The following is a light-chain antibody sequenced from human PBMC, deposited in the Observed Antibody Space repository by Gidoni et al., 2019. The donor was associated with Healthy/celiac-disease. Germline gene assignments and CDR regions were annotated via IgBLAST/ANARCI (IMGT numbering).Light chain of an antibody. J-gene: IGKJ1*01. V-gene: IGKV1-5*01. Sequence: DIQMTQSPSTLSASVGDRVTITCRASQSISSWLACYQQKPGKASKLLSYDAASLESGVPSRFSGSGSGTEFTLTISSLQPDDFATYYCQHHGTFGQGTKVEIK. CDR3: QHHGT. CDR2: DAA. CDR1: QSISSW.